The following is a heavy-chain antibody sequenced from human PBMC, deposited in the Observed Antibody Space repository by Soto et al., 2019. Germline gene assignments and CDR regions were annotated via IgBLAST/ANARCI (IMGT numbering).Heavy chain of an antibody. CDR2: INHSGST. V-gene: IGHV4-34*01. CDR1: GGSFSGYY. CDR3: AWSLEGCGGDCYGLDV. J-gene: IGHJ6*02. Sequence: KTSETLSLTCAVYGGSFSGYYWSWIRQPPGKGLEWIGEINHSGSTNYNPSLKSRVTISVDTSKNQFSLKLSSVTAADTAVYYCAWSLEGCGGDCYGLDVWGQGTTVTVSS. D-gene: IGHD2-21*01.